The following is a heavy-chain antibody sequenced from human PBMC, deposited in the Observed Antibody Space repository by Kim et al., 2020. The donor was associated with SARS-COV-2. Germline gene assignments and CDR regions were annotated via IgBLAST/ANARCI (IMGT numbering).Heavy chain of an antibody. Sequence: SETLSLTCSVSGDSINSGGFYWSWIRQSPGSDLEWIGYVFHTGTTYFSPSLRSRVTMSVDTSKNQFSLKLRAVTAADTAVYYCATLNCSSTSCFYYFDF. V-gene: IGHV4-31*03. J-gene: IGHJ4*01. CDR2: VFHTGTT. D-gene: IGHD2-15*01. CDR1: GDSINSGGFY. CDR3: ATLNCSSTSCFYYFDF.